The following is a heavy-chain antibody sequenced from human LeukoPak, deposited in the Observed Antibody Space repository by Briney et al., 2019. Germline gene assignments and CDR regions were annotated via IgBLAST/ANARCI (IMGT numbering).Heavy chain of an antibody. CDR3: ARGGYYDFWSGYYLDAFDI. D-gene: IGHD3-3*01. CDR2: MNPNSGNT. CDR1: GYTFTSYD. V-gene: IGHV1-8*01. Sequence: ASVRVSCKASGYTFTSYDINWVRQAAGQGLAWMGWMNPNSGNTGYAQKFQGRVTMTRNTSISTAYMELSSLRSEDTAVYYCARGGYYDFWSGYYLDAFDIWGQGTMVTVSS. J-gene: IGHJ3*02.